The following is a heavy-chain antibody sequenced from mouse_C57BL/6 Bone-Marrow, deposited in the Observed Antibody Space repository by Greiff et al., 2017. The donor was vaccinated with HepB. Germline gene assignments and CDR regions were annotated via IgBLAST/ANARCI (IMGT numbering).Heavy chain of an antibody. CDR1: GYTFTNYW. CDR2: IYPGGGYT. D-gene: IGHD2-4*01. V-gene: IGHV1-63*01. J-gene: IGHJ2*01. CDR3: ARWGLRRGGYFDY. Sequence: VQLQQSGAELVRPGTSVKMSCKASGYTFTNYWIGWAKQRPGHGLEWIGDIYPGGGYTNYNEKFKGKATRTADKSSSTAYMQFSSLTSEDSAIYYCARWGLRRGGYFDYGGQGTTLTGSS.